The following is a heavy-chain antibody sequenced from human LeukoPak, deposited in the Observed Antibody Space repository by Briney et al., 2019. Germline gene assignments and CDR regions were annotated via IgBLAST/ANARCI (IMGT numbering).Heavy chain of an antibody. D-gene: IGHD2-8*01. Sequence: GESLKISCKGSGYNFANYWIGWVRPMPGKGLEWMGTIYPGDSDTRYSLSCQGQVTISADKSISIAYLQWSSLKASSTAMYYCARRRHCTSGACEDFDFWGQGTQVTVSS. CDR3: ARRRHCTSGACEDFDF. CDR2: IYPGDSDT. J-gene: IGHJ4*02. V-gene: IGHV5-51*01. CDR1: GYNFANYW.